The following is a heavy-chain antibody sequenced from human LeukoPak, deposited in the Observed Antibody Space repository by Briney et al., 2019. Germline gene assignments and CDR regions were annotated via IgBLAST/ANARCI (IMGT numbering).Heavy chain of an antibody. J-gene: IGHJ3*02. CDR2: INPNSGGT. Sequence: ASVKVSCKASGYTFTGYYMHWVRQAPGQGLEWMGWINPNSGGTIYAQNIQGRVTMTRDTSISTAYMELSRLRSDDTAVYYCARDRGGAAAGGEGAFDIWGQGTMVTVSS. D-gene: IGHD3-16*01. CDR3: ARDRGGAAAGGEGAFDI. CDR1: GYTFTGYY. V-gene: IGHV1-2*02.